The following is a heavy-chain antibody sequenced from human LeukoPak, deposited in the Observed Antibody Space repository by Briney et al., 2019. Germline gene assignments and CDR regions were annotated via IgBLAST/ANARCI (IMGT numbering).Heavy chain of an antibody. CDR3: ARDSGEWLRITTGRGY. D-gene: IGHD5-12*01. CDR1: GFTFNRYA. CDR2: ISCDGSNK. Sequence: GGSLRLSCAASGFTFNRYAMHWARQARGKGLEGGAVISCDGSNKYYADAVKGRFTIARDNSKNTLYLKMNSMRAEDTAVYSCARDSGEWLRITTGRGYWGQGTLVTVSS. J-gene: IGHJ4*02. V-gene: IGHV3-30*04.